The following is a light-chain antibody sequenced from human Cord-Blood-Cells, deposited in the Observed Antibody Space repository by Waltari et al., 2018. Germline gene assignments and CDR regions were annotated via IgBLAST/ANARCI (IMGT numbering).Light chain of an antibody. J-gene: IGLJ3*02. Sequence: QSALTQPPSASGSPGQSVTISCTGTSSDGGGYHYVSWYQKHPGKAPKLMIYEVSKRPSGVPDRFSGSKSGNTASLTVSGLQAEDEADYYCSSYAGSNNLVFGGGTKLTVL. CDR1: SSDGGGYHY. V-gene: IGLV2-8*01. CDR3: SSYAGSNNLV. CDR2: EVS.